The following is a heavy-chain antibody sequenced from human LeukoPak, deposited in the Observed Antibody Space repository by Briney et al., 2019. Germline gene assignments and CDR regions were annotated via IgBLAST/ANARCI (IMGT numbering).Heavy chain of an antibody. Sequence: GGSLRLSCAASGFTFDDYTMHWVRQAPWKGLEWVSLISWDGGSTYYADSVKGRFTISRDNSKNSLYLQMNSLRTEDTALYYCAKDSVAAAATTPPDYWGQRTLVTVSP. J-gene: IGHJ4*02. CDR3: AKDSVAAAATTPPDY. CDR1: GFTFDDYT. D-gene: IGHD6-13*01. V-gene: IGHV3-43*01. CDR2: ISWDGGST.